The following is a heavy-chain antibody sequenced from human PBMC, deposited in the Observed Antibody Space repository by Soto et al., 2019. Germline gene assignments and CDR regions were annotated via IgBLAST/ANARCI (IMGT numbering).Heavy chain of an antibody. D-gene: IGHD1-26*01. Sequence: QVQLVESGGGVVQPGRSLRLSCAASGFTFSSYAMHWVRQAPGKGLEWVAVISYDGSNKYYADSVKGRFTISRDNSKNTLYLQRNSLRAEDTAVYYWAREWETGYWGQGTLVTVSS. V-gene: IGHV3-30-3*01. CDR3: AREWETGY. CDR1: GFTFSSYA. J-gene: IGHJ4*02. CDR2: ISYDGSNK.